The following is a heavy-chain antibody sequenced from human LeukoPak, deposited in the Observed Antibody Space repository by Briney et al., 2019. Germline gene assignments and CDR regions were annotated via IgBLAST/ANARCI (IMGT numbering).Heavy chain of an antibody. J-gene: IGHJ3*02. CDR3: AKTLEYMRATGGAFGI. Sequence: PGGSLRLSCAASGFTFSSYAMSWVRQAPGKGLEWVSGISGSDNSTYYADSVKGRFTISRDNSKNTLYLQMNSLRAEDTAVYYCAKTLEYMRATGGAFGIWGQGTMVTVSS. V-gene: IGHV3-23*01. CDR1: GFTFSSYA. D-gene: IGHD1-26*01. CDR2: ISGSDNST.